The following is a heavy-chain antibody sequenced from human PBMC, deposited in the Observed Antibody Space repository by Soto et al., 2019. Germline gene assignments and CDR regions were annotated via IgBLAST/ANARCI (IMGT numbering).Heavy chain of an antibody. V-gene: IGHV2-5*02. CDR3: AHIVVAGLGYYFDY. Sequence: QITLKESGPTLVKPTQTLTLTCTFSGFSLSSTRMAVGWIRQPPGKALEWLALIYWDDDKRYSPFLKSRLTITKDTFKNQVVPTMSNMDPVDTARYYCAHIVVAGLGYYFDYWGQGTLVTVSS. D-gene: IGHD6-19*01. CDR1: GFSLSSTRMA. CDR2: IYWDDDK. J-gene: IGHJ4*02.